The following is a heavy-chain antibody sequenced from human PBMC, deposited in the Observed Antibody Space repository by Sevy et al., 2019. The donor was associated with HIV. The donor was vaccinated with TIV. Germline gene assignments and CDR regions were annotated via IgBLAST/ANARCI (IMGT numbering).Heavy chain of an antibody. D-gene: IGHD2-2*01. CDR2: IRYDGSNK. CDR3: AKDLKACSSTSCYGPYYYYGMDV. CDR1: GFTFSSYG. V-gene: IGHV3-30*02. Sequence: GGSLRLSCAASGFTFSSYGMHWVRQAPGKGLEWVAIIRYDGSNKYYADSVKGRFTISRDNSKNTLYLQMNSLRAEDTAVYYCAKDLKACSSTSCYGPYYYYGMDVWGQGTTVTVSS. J-gene: IGHJ6*02.